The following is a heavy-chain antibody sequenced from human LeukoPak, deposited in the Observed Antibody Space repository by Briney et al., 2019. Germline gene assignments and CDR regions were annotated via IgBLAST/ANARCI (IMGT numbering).Heavy chain of an antibody. CDR1: GGSISSYY. V-gene: IGHV4-59*01. Sequence: PSETLSLTCTVSGGSISSYYWSWIRQPPGKGLEWIGYIYYSGNTNYNPSLKSRVTISVDTSKNQFSLGLRSVTAADTAVYYCARAPAKGWYYFDYWGQGTLVTVSS. CDR3: ARAPAKGWYYFDY. J-gene: IGHJ4*02. CDR2: IYYSGNT. D-gene: IGHD6-19*01.